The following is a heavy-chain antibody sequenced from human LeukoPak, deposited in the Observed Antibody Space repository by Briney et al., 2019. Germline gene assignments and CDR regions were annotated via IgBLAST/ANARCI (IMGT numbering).Heavy chain of an antibody. J-gene: IGHJ4*02. CDR2: IDSIGDST. CDR1: GFTFSSYS. D-gene: IGHD2-2*02. Sequence: PGGSLRLSCAASGFTFSSYSMNWVRQAPGKGLEFVSVIDSIGDSTYYANSVKGRFSISRDNSKNTVYLQMDSLRAEDMAIYYCARADCSSSSCYTVSYWGQGTLVTVSS. CDR3: ARADCSSSSCYTVSY. V-gene: IGHV3-64*01.